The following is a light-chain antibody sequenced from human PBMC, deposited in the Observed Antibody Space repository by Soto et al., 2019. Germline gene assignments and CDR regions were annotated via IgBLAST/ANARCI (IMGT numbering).Light chain of an antibody. Sequence: EIVMTQSPATLSVSPGERATLSCRASQSVSSNLAWYQQKPGQAPRLLIYGASTRATGIPARFSGSGSGTEFTLTISSLQSEDFAVYYCQLYNNWPLPTFGGGTKVEIK. V-gene: IGKV3-15*01. J-gene: IGKJ4*01. CDR3: QLYNNWPLPT. CDR1: QSVSSN. CDR2: GAS.